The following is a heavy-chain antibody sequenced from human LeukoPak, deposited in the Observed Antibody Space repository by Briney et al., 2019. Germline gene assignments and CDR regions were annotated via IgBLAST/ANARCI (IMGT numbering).Heavy chain of an antibody. D-gene: IGHD5-12*01. V-gene: IGHV3-21*01. J-gene: IGHJ4*02. CDR2: ISTSSLYI. CDR3: ASQGSGYDSPIDY. Sequence: PGGSLRLSCAASGFSFSNYNMNWVRQAPGKGLEWVSSISTSSLYIYYVDSLKGRFTISRDNARNSVYLEMNSLRAEDTAVYYCASQGSGYDSPIDYWGQGTLVTVSS. CDR1: GFSFSNYN.